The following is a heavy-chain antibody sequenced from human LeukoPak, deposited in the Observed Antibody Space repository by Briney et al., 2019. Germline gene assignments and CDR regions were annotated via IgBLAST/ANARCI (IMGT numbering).Heavy chain of an antibody. J-gene: IGHJ3*02. CDR1: GGSISSYY. CDR2: IYYSGST. Sequence: TSQTLSLTCTVSGGSISSYYWSWIRQPPGNGLEWIGYIYYSGSTNYNPSLKSRVTISVDTSKNQFSLKLSSVTAADTAVYYCARDYPNYYDSSGYSSAFDIWGQGTMVTVSS. CDR3: ARDYPNYYDSSGYSSAFDI. V-gene: IGHV4-59*01. D-gene: IGHD3-22*01.